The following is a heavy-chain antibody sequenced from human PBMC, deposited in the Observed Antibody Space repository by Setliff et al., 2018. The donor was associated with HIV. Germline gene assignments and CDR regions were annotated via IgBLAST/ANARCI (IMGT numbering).Heavy chain of an antibody. J-gene: IGHJ4*02. CDR1: GGSISSGGYY. Sequence: LSLTCTVSGGSISSGGYYWSWIRQPAGKGLEWIGHIYTSGSTNYNPSLKSRVTISVDTSKNQFSLKLSSVTAADTAVYYCARGADILTGYYALDYWGQGSLVTVSS. D-gene: IGHD3-9*01. CDR3: ARGADILTGYYALDY. CDR2: IYTSGST. V-gene: IGHV4-61*09.